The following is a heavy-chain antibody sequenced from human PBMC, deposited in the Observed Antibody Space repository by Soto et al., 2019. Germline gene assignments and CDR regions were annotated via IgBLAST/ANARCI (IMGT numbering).Heavy chain of an antibody. CDR2: ISSSSSYI. CDR3: AKDRGSMYCSSTSCYEYYFDY. CDR1: GFTFSRYS. D-gene: IGHD2-2*01. V-gene: IGHV3-21*01. Sequence: PGGSLRLSCAASGFTFSRYSMNWVRQAPGKGLEWVSSISSSSSYIYYADSVKGRFTISRDNAKNSLYLQMNSLRAEDTAVYYCAKDRGSMYCSSTSCYEYYFDYWGQGTLVTVSS. J-gene: IGHJ4*02.